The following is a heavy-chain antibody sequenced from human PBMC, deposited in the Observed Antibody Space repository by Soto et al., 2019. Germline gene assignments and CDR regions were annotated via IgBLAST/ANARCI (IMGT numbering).Heavy chain of an antibody. CDR2: ISSNGGST. V-gene: IGHV3-64D*06. CDR1: GFTFSSYA. D-gene: IGHD2-2*01. J-gene: IGHJ5*02. Sequence: LRLSCSASGFTFSSYAMHWVLQAPGKGLEYVSAISSNGGSTYYADSVKGRFTISRDNSKNTLYLQMSSLRAEDTAVYYCVKEYIVVVPWYWFDPWGQGTLVTVSS. CDR3: VKEYIVVVPWYWFDP.